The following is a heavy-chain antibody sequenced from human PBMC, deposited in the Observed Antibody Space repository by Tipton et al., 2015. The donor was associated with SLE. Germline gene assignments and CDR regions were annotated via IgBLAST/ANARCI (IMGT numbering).Heavy chain of an antibody. CDR3: ARRLTRYSGYDYFDY. CDR2: IYRTGTT. J-gene: IGHJ4*02. D-gene: IGHD5-12*01. CDR1: DDSVSSAYY. Sequence: TLSLTCIVSDDSVSSAYYWAWIRQPPGKGLQWIACIYRTGTTYVNPSLKSRVSMSMDTSNNRFSLTMTSLTVADTAVYYCARRLTRYSGYDYFDYWGQGTLVTVSS. V-gene: IGHV4-38-2*02.